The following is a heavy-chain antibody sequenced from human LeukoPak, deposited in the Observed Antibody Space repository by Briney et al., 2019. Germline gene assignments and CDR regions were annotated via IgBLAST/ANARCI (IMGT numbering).Heavy chain of an antibody. CDR2: ISGDSGSI. V-gene: IGHV3-43*02. J-gene: IGHJ4*02. CDR1: GFTFDHYA. CDR3: ARDTGYNTFDY. D-gene: IGHD5-24*01. Sequence: PGGSLRLSCAASGFTFDHYAMHWVRQAPGRGLEWVSRISGDSGSIYYADSVKGRFTISRDNAKNSQYLQMNSLRAEDTAVYYCARDTGYNTFDYWGQGTLVTVSS.